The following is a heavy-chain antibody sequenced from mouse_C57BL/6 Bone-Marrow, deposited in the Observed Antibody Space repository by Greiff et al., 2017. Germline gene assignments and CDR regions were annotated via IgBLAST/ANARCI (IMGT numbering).Heavy chain of an antibody. V-gene: IGHV2-9-1*01. CDR3: ARTTGSFLYYAMDD. D-gene: IGHD4-1*02. CDR1: GFSLTSYA. CDR2: IWTGGGT. Sequence: QVQLQQSGPGLVAPSQSLSITCTVSGFSLTSYAISWVRQPPGKGLEWLGVIWTGGGTNYNSALKSRLSISKDNSKSQVFLKMNSLHTDDTARYYCARTTGSFLYYAMDDWGQGTSVTVSS. J-gene: IGHJ4*01.